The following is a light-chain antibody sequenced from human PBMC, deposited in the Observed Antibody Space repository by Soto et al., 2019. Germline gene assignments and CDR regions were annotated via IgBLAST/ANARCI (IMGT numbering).Light chain of an antibody. CDR3: SSYAGSNNSPYV. CDR1: SSNNGSNY. CDR2: RNN. J-gene: IGLJ1*01. Sequence: QSVLTQPPSASGTPGPRVTISCSGSSSNNGSNYVYWYQQLPGTAPKLLIYRNNQRPSGVPDRFSGSKSGTSASLAISGLRSEDEADYYCSSYAGSNNSPYVLGTGTKVTVL. V-gene: IGLV1-47*01.